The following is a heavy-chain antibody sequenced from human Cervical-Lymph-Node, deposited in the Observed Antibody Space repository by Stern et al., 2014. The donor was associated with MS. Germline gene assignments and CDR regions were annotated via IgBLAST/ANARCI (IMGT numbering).Heavy chain of an antibody. CDR1: GGSISSSDYY. J-gene: IGHJ6*02. Sequence: QLQLQESGPGLVKPSETLSLTCTVSGGSISSSDYYWGWIRQPPGQGLEWIGSIYYSGSTYYNPSLKSRVTISVDTYKNQFSLRLTSGTAADTAMYYCARKGVVVLVSHTGERTDSPYYHYGVDVWGQGTTVTVSS. D-gene: IGHD2-15*01. V-gene: IGHV4-39*01. CDR3: ARKGVVVLVSHTGERTDSPYYHYGVDV. CDR2: IYYSGST.